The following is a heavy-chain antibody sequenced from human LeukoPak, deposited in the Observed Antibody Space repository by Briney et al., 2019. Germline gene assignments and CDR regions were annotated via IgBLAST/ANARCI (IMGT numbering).Heavy chain of an antibody. CDR3: ARNYGGRQNWYFDL. D-gene: IGHD2-15*01. CDR1: GFTFSTYG. CDR2: ISSSGTYI. Sequence: GGSLRLSCAASGFTFSTYGMNWVRQAPGKGLESVSSISSSGTYIYYADSVKGRFTISRDNAKNSLYLQVNSLRAEDTAVYSCARNYGGRQNWYFDLWGRGTLVTVSA. V-gene: IGHV3-21*01. J-gene: IGHJ2*01.